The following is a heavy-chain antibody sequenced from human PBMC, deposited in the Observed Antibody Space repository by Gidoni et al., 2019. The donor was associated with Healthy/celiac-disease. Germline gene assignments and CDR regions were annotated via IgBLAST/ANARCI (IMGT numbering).Heavy chain of an antibody. D-gene: IGHD6-19*01. CDR3: ARGSVADSYNWFDP. CDR1: GFTFSSYS. CDR2: ISSSSSTI. Sequence: EVQLVESGGGLVQPGGSLRISCAASGFTFSSYSMNWVRQSPGKGLEWVSYISSSSSTIYYADSLKGRFTISRDNAKNSLYLQMSSLRDEDTAVYYCARGSVADSYNWFDPWGQRPLVTVSS. J-gene: IGHJ5*02. V-gene: IGHV3-48*02.